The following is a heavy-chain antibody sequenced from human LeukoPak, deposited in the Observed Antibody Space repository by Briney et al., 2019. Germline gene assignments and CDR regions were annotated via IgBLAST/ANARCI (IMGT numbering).Heavy chain of an antibody. CDR1: GYTFTSCG. J-gene: IGHJ4*02. V-gene: IGHV1-18*01. CDR2: ISAYNGNT. D-gene: IGHD3-22*01. Sequence: ASVKVACKASGYTFTSCGISWVRQAPGQGLEWMGWISAYNGNTNYAQKLQGRVTMTTDTSTSTAYMELRSLRSDDTAVYYCARDGDGYDSSGYYSYWGQGTLVTVSS. CDR3: ARDGDGYDSSGYYSY.